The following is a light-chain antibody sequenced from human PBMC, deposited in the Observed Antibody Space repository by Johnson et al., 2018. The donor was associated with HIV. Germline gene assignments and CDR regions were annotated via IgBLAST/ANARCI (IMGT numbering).Light chain of an antibody. CDR3: GTWDSSLSAHYV. V-gene: IGLV1-51*02. Sequence: QSVLTQPPSVSAAPGQKVTISCSGSSSNIESNYVSWYQQLPGAIPKLLIFENNKRPSGIPDRFSGSKSGTSATLGIAGLQTGDEADYYCGTWDSSLSAHYVFGTVTKITVL. CDR2: ENN. CDR1: SSNIESNY. J-gene: IGLJ1*01.